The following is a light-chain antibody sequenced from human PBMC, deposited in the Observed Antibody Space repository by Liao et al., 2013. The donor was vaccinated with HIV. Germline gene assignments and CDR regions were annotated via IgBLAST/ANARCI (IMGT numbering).Light chain of an antibody. Sequence: SYVLTQPPSVSVAPGETATITCGGNNIGSKTVHWYQQKPGQAPVLVIYYDQNRPSGIPERISGSSSGTTVTLTISGVQAEDEADYYCQSADSSGTCPVFGGGTKLTVL. CDR1: NIGSKT. CDR3: QSADSSGTCPV. J-gene: IGLJ3*02. V-gene: IGLV3-21*01. CDR2: YDQ.